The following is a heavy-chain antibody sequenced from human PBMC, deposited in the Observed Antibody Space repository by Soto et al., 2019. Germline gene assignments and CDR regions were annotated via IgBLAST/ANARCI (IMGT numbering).Heavy chain of an antibody. J-gene: IGHJ6*02. CDR3: ARDPSPGYCSTTSCYSDQYYGMDV. D-gene: IGHD2-2*01. Sequence: LRLSCAASGFTIRTYGMHWVRQAPGKGLEWVAVMWYDGSNAYYADSVKGRFTISRDNSKNMLYLQMNSLRTEDTAVYYCARDPSPGYCSTTSCYSDQYYGMDVWGQGTTVTVSS. CDR1: GFTIRTYG. V-gene: IGHV3-33*01. CDR2: MWYDGSNA.